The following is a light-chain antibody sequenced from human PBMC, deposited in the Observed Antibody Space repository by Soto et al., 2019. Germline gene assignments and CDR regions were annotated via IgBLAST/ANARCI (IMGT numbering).Light chain of an antibody. CDR3: QQYNNWPPIT. Sequence: EIVMTQSPATLSVSPGERATLSCRASQSVSSNLAWYHQKPGQAPRLLIYGASTRAPGIPARLSGSGSGTEFTLTIRSLQSEDFAVYYFQQYNNWPPITFGQGTRLEIK. CDR2: GAS. V-gene: IGKV3-15*01. J-gene: IGKJ5*01. CDR1: QSVSSN.